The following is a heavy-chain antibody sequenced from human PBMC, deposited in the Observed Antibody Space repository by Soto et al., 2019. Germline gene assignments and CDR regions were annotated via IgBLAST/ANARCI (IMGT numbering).Heavy chain of an antibody. CDR2: INHSGST. V-gene: IGHV4-34*01. Sequence: PSETLSLTCAVYGGSFSGYYWSWIRQPPGKGLEWIGEINHSGSTNYNPSLKSRVTISVDTSKNQFSLKLSSVTAADTAVYYCARGGLSRGVIILPYYYYGMDVWGQGTTVTVSS. CDR1: GGSFSGYY. CDR3: ARGGLSRGVIILPYYYYGMDV. D-gene: IGHD3-10*01. J-gene: IGHJ6*02.